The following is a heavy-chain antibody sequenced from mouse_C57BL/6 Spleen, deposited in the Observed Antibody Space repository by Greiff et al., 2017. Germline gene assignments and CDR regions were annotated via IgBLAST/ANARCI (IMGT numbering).Heavy chain of an antibody. CDR2: IHPNSGST. Sequence: VQLQQPGAELVKPGASVKLSCKASGYTFTSYWMHWVKQRPGQGLEWIGMIHPNSGSTNYNEKFKSKATLTVDKSSSTAYMQLSSLTSEDSAVYYVARLNYGSNYAMDYWGQGTSVTVSS. V-gene: IGHV1-64*01. D-gene: IGHD1-1*01. CDR1: GYTFTSYW. CDR3: ARLNYGSNYAMDY. J-gene: IGHJ4*01.